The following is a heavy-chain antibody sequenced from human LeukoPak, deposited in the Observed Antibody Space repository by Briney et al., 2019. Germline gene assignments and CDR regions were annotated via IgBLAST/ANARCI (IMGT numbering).Heavy chain of an antibody. D-gene: IGHD3-3*01. V-gene: IGHV1-2*02. Sequence: ASVKVSCKASGHTFTGYYIHWVRQAPGQGLEWMGWIQANSGGTNYAQKFQGRVTMIRDTSISTAHMELTSLTSDDTAVYYCVREMHGFSAFDLWGPGTMVTVSS. CDR1: GHTFTGYY. J-gene: IGHJ3*01. CDR3: VREMHGFSAFDL. CDR2: IQANSGGT.